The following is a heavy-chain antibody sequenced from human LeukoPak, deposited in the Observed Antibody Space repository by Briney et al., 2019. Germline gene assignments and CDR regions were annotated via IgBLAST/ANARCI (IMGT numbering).Heavy chain of an antibody. CDR3: ARDSWLALNILTGYPDLSFGY. J-gene: IGHJ4*02. D-gene: IGHD3-9*01. CDR2: INPNSGGT. CDR1: GYTFTGYY. Sequence: GASVKVSCKASGYTFTGYYMHWVRQAPGQGLEWMGWINPNSGGTNYAQKFQGRVTMTRDTSISTAYMELSRLRSDDTAVYYCARDSWLALNILTGYPDLSFGYWGQGTLVTVSS. V-gene: IGHV1-2*02.